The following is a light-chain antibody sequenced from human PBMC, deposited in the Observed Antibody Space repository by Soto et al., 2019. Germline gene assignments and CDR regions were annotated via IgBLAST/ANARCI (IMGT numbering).Light chain of an antibody. Sequence: IVLTQSPVTLALSPGESAVLSCRASQSVSTSLAWYQHKPGQAPRLFIYDASKRAPGIPARFTGSGSGTDFTLTISSLEPEAIEVYSCQSRDACPSSGQGTKV. V-gene: IGKV3-11*01. CDR3: QSRDACPS. CDR2: DAS. J-gene: IGKJ1*01. CDR1: QSVSTS.